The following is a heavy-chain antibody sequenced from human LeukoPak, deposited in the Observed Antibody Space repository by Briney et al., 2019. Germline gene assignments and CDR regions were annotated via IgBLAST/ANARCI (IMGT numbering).Heavy chain of an antibody. J-gene: IGHJ4*02. D-gene: IGHD6-19*01. CDR2: ISYDGSNK. CDR3: ARDRGSGLTK. CDR1: GFTFSSYA. Sequence: PGGSLRLSCAASGFTFSSYAMHWVRQAPGKGLEWVAVISYDGSNKYYADSVKGRFTISRDNSKNTLYLQMNSLRAEDTAVYYCARDRGSGLTKWGQGTLVTVSS. V-gene: IGHV3-30-3*01.